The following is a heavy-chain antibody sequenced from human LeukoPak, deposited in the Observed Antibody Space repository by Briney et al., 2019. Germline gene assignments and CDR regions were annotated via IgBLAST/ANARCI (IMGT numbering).Heavy chain of an antibody. Sequence: SETLSLTCAVYGGSFSGYYWSWIRQPPGKGLEWIGEINHSGSTNYNPSLKSRVTISVDTSKNQFSLKLSSVTAADTAVYYCARFRRQQLSFDYWGQGTLVTVSS. CDR1: GGSFSGYY. J-gene: IGHJ4*02. CDR3: ARFRRQQLSFDY. CDR2: INHSGST. D-gene: IGHD6-13*01. V-gene: IGHV4-34*01.